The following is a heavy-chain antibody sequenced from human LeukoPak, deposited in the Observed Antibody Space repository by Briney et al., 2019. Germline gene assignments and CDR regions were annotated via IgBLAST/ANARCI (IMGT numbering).Heavy chain of an antibody. CDR2: ISGSGGST. V-gene: IGHV3-23*01. Sequence: GGSLRLSCAASGFIFSSYAMSWVRQAPGKGLEWVSTISGSGGSTYYADSVKGRFTISRDNSKNTVYLQMNSLRAEDTAVYYCAKGRAVAGPFDYWGQGTLVTVSS. CDR1: GFIFSSYA. CDR3: AKGRAVAGPFDY. J-gene: IGHJ4*02. D-gene: IGHD6-19*01.